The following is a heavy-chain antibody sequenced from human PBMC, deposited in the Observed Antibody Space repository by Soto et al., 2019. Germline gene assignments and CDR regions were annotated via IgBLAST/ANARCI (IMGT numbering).Heavy chain of an antibody. Sequence: GASVKVSCKACGGTFSSYAISWVRQAPGQGLEWMGGSIPIFGTANYAQKFQGRVTITADESTSTAFMELSSLRSEDTAWYYCASSRRIVVVTVDIWGQGTMVTVSS. CDR2: SIPIFGTA. J-gene: IGHJ3*02. V-gene: IGHV1-69*13. CDR1: GGTFSSYA. CDR3: ASSRRIVVVTVDI. D-gene: IGHD3-22*01.